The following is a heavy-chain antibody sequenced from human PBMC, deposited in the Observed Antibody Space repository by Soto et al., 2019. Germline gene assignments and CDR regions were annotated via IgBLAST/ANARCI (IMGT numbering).Heavy chain of an antibody. V-gene: IGHV3-30*18. D-gene: IGHD5-12*01. Sequence: QVQLVESGGGVVQPGRSLRLSCAASGFTFSSYGIHWVRQAPGKGLEWAAFISYEGSNKYYADSVKGRFTVSRDNSKNTRYLKMNSLRAEDTAVYYCAKVGPAYSGYDYFDYWGQGTLVTVSS. J-gene: IGHJ4*02. CDR2: ISYEGSNK. CDR1: GFTFSSYG. CDR3: AKVGPAYSGYDYFDY.